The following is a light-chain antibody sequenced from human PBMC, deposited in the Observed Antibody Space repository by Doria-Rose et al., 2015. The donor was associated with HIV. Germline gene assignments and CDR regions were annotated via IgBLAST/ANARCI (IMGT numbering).Light chain of an antibody. V-gene: IGKV3-20*01. Sequence: TQSPGTLSLPPGERATLSCRASQRVKSSYLAWYQQKSGQAPRLLIYDASTGATGIPDRFSGSGSVTDFTLTISRLEPEDVAVYYCQQYGTSRGTFGQGTRLEIK. CDR1: QRVKSSY. J-gene: IGKJ5*01. CDR3: QQYGTSRGT. CDR2: DAS.